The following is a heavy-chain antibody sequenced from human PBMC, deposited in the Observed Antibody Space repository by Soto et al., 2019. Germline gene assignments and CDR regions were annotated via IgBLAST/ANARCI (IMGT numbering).Heavy chain of an antibody. CDR3: ARVSGYSSSWYEEDAFDI. CDR1: GFSMSSYT. Sequence: PGGSLRLSCSGSGFSMSSYTMCWVRLAPGKGLEWVAAIFSGGSGTGYADSVKGRFSISRDNAKNTLYLQMNSLRAEDTAVYYCARVSGYSSSWYEEDAFDIWGQGTMVTVSS. V-gene: IGHV3-21*01. D-gene: IGHD6-13*01. CDR2: IFSGGSGT. J-gene: IGHJ3*02.